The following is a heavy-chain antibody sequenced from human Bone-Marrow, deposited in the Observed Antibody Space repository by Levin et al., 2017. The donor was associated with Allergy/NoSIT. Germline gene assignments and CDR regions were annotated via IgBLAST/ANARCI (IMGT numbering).Heavy chain of an antibody. J-gene: IGHJ4*02. D-gene: IGHD4-23*01. Sequence: GGSLRLSCKGSGYSFTSYWIGWVRQMPGKGLEWMGIIYPGDSDTRYSPSFQGQVTISADKSISTAYLQWSSLKASDTAMYYCARLGGYGGNSAMGDYWGQGTLVTVSS. CDR3: ARLGGYGGNSAMGDY. CDR2: IYPGDSDT. V-gene: IGHV5-51*01. CDR1: GYSFTSYW.